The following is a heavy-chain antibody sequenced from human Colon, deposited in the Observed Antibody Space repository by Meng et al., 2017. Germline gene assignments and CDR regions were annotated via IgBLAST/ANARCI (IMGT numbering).Heavy chain of an antibody. CDR1: GFTFSSYG. D-gene: IGHD1-26*01. J-gene: IGHJ4*02. V-gene: IGHV3-30*18. Sequence: QVQLVQSGGGVVLPGRPLRLSCAASGFTFSSYGMHWVRQAPGKGLEWVVVTSGDGSIKVYADSVKGRFTISRDNSKNTLFLQMDSLRAEDTAVYYCAKGRDTGSHYVPYFDYWGQGALVTVSS. CDR3: AKGRDTGSHYVPYFDY. CDR2: TSGDGSIK.